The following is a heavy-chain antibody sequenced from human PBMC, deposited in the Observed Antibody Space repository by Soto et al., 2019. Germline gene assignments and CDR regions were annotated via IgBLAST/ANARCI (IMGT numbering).Heavy chain of an antibody. Sequence: QITLKESGPTLVKPTQTLTLTCTFSGFSLSTGGVGVGWIRQPPGKALEWLALIYWDDDKRYSPSLKSRLTVTKDNSKNHVVLTMTNMDPVDTATYYCAHSRCGGDCLRSYSSHYYYGMDVWGQGTTVTVSS. CDR2: IYWDDDK. CDR3: AHSRCGGDCLRSYSSHYYYGMDV. V-gene: IGHV2-5*02. J-gene: IGHJ6*02. D-gene: IGHD2-21*02. CDR1: GFSLSTGGVG.